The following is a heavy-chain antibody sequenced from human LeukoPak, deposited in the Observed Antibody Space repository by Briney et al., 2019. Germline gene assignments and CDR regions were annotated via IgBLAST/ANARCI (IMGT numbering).Heavy chain of an antibody. CDR1: GFTFSDHY. Sequence: GGSLRLSCAASGFTFSDHYMDWVRQAHRKGLEWVGRIRKKANRYTTDFAASVKGRITISRDDSKNSLYVQMNSLKTEDMAVYYCARGKDGGFDIWGKGTTVTVSS. J-gene: IGHJ3*02. D-gene: IGHD2-15*01. CDR3: ARGKDGGFDI. V-gene: IGHV3-72*01. CDR2: IRKKANRYTT.